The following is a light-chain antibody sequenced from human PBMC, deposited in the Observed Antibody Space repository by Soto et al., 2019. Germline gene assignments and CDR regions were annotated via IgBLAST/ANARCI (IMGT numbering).Light chain of an antibody. J-gene: IGLJ1*01. Sequence: SVLTQAASVSGSPGQSITISCTGTSSDVGSYNLVSWYQQHPGKAPKLMIYEVSKRPSGLSNRFSGSKSGNTASLTISGLQSEDEADYYCCSYAGSRTPLIFGTGTKVTVL. CDR1: SSDVGSYNL. CDR2: EVS. V-gene: IGLV2-23*02. CDR3: CSYAGSRTPLI.